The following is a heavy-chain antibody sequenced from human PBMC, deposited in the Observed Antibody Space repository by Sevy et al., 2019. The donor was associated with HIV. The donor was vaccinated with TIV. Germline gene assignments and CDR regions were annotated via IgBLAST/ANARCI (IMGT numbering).Heavy chain of an antibody. CDR3: ARELVTMVRGVEEDYYYYYGMDV. CDR1: GGSISSSSYY. J-gene: IGHJ6*02. D-gene: IGHD3-10*01. V-gene: IGHV4-39*02. CDR2: IYYSGST. Sequence: SETLSLTCTVSGGSISSSSYYWGWIRQPPGKGLEWIGSIYYSGSTYYHPSLKSRVTISVDTSKNQFSLKLSSVTAADTAVYYCARELVTMVRGVEEDYYYYYGMDVWGQGTTVTVSS.